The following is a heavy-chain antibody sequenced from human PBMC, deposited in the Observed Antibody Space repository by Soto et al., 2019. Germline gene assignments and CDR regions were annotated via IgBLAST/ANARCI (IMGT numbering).Heavy chain of an antibody. J-gene: IGHJ4*02. Sequence: EVQLLESGGGLVQPGGSLRLSCAASGFTFSSYAMSWVRQAPGKGLEWVSAISGSGGSTYYADSVKGRFTISRDNSKNTLYLQKNSLRAEDTAVYYCAKDLEGHYDSSGFDYWGQGTLVTVSS. CDR2: ISGSGGST. CDR1: GFTFSSYA. D-gene: IGHD3-22*01. V-gene: IGHV3-23*01. CDR3: AKDLEGHYDSSGFDY.